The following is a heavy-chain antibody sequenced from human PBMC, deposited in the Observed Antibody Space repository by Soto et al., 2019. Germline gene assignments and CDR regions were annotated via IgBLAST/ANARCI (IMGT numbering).Heavy chain of an antibody. Sequence: AQLVEAGGDLVQPGWSLRLSCAASGLMVSDSWMNWVRQARGKGLEWVANIKPDGSETAYVDSMKGRFTISRDNAKRLLYLQMYSLRIKDTAVYYSASGIDPWGQANLVTVS. CDR2: IKPDGSET. V-gene: IGHV3-7*05. J-gene: IGHJ5*02. CDR1: GLMVSDSW. CDR3: ASGIDP.